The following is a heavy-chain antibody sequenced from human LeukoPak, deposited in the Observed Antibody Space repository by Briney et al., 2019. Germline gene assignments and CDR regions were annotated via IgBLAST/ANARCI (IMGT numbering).Heavy chain of an antibody. J-gene: IGHJ3*02. CDR3: ASRPGYDQGGAFDI. D-gene: IGHD5-12*01. CDR1: GGTISSYY. CDR2: IYYSGST. V-gene: IGHV4-59*01. Sequence: SETLSLNCTVYGGTISSYYWSWIRQPPGKGLEWIGYIYYSGSTNYNPSLKSRVTISVDTSKNQFSLKLSSVTAADTAVYYCASRPGYDQGGAFDIWGQGTMVTVSS.